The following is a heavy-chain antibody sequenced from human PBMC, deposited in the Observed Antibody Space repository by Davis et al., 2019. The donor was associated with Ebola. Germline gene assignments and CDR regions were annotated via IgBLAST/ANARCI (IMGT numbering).Heavy chain of an antibody. D-gene: IGHD5-24*01. V-gene: IGHV3-74*01. Sequence: HTGGSLRLSCAASGFTFSSYWMHWVRQAPGKGLVWVSRINSDGSSTSYADSVKGRFTISRDNSKNTLYLQMNSLRAEDTAVYYCAREGGYNSADWYFDLWGRGTLVTVSS. CDR3: AREGGYNSADWYFDL. CDR1: GFTFSSYW. J-gene: IGHJ2*01. CDR2: INSDGSST.